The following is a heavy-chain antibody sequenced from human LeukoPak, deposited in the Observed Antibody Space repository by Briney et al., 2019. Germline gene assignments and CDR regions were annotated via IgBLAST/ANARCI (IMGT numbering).Heavy chain of an antibody. CDR1: GLTVSSYS. D-gene: IGHD1-26*01. Sequence: GGSLRLSCVASGLTVSSYSMNWVRQAPGKWLEWVSYISSSSSTIYYADSVKGRFTISRDNAKNSLDLQMNSLRDEDTAVYYCARVGATTYYWGQGTLVTVSS. CDR2: ISSSSSTI. V-gene: IGHV3-48*02. J-gene: IGHJ4*02. CDR3: ARVGATTYY.